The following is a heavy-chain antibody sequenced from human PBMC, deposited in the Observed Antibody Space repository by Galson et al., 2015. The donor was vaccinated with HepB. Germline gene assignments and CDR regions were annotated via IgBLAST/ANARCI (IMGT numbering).Heavy chain of an antibody. CDR2: TYYRSKWYS. Sequence: CAISGDSVSSNRVAWSWIRQSPSRGLEWLGRTYYRSKWYSDYAVSVRGRITVNPDTSKNQFSLKLSSVTAADTAVYYCARGSGSGYYNVDYWGQGTLVTVSS. D-gene: IGHD3-22*01. CDR3: ARGSGSGYYNVDY. J-gene: IGHJ4*02. V-gene: IGHV6-1*01. CDR1: GDSVSSNRVA.